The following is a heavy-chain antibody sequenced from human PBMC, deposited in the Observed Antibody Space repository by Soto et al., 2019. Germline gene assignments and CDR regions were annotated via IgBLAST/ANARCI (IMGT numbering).Heavy chain of an antibody. CDR1: GLTFSDYY. V-gene: IGHV3-11*01. CDR2: ISSSGGTI. CDR3: ARRPMSISGTGFDY. Sequence: GGSLRLSCAASGLTFSDYYMSWIRQAPGKGLEWVSYISSSGGTIYYADSVKGRFTISRDNAKNSLYLQMNSLRAEDTAVYCCARRPMSISGTGFDYWGQGTLVTVSS. D-gene: IGHD1-7*01. J-gene: IGHJ4*02.